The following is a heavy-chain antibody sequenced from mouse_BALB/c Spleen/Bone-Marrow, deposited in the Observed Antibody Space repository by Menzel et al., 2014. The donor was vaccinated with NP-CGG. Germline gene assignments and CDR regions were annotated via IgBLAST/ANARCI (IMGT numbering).Heavy chain of an antibody. CDR1: GFTFSSFG. V-gene: IGHV5-17*02. Sequence: EVKLVEPGGGLVQPGGSRKLSCAASGFTFSSFGMHWVRQAPEKGLEWVAYISSGSRTIYYADTVKGRFTISRDNPKNTLFLQMTSLRSEDTAMYYCARNYDFWFGYWGQGTLVTVSA. D-gene: IGHD2-4*01. J-gene: IGHJ3*01. CDR3: ARNYDFWFGY. CDR2: ISSGSRTI.